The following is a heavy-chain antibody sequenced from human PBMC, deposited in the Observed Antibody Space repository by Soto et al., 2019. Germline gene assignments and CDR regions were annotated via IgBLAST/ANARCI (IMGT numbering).Heavy chain of an antibody. Sequence: EVQLVESGGGLVKPGGSLRLSCAASGFTFSSYSMNWVRQAPGKGLEWVSSISSSSSYIYYADSVKGRFTISRDNAKNSLYLQMNSLRAEDTAVYYCARAGMVVAATGEYFDYWGQGTLVTVSS. D-gene: IGHD2-15*01. CDR1: GFTFSSYS. CDR2: ISSSSSYI. V-gene: IGHV3-21*01. CDR3: ARAGMVVAATGEYFDY. J-gene: IGHJ4*02.